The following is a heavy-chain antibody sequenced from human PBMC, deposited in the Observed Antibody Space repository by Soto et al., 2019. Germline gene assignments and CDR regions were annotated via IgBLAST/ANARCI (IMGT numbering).Heavy chain of an antibody. CDR2: MNPNSGNT. J-gene: IGHJ5*02. Sequence: ASVKVSCKASGYTFTSYDINWVRHAAGQGLEWMGWMNPNSGNTVYAQKFQGRVTMTWNTSISTAYMELSSLTSEDTAVYYCARCIGTSVTVPFDPWCPGPRVTVSS. V-gene: IGHV1-8*01. CDR1: GYTFTSYD. D-gene: IGHD4-17*01. CDR3: ARCIGTSVTVPFDP.